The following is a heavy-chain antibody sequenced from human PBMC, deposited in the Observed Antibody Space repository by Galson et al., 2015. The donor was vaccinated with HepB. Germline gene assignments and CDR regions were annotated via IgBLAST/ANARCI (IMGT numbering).Heavy chain of an antibody. CDR3: ATNPSSYDYYNMDF. CDR2: ISAGRTTI. Sequence: SLRLSCAASGVTIPSYSMNWVRKAPGKGLEWLAYISAGRTTIYYADSVKGRFTISRDNAKNFLDLHMNILRGEDTAVYFCATNPSSYDYYNMDFCGHETTVTVSS. J-gene: IGHJ6*02. CDR1: GVTIPSYS. V-gene: IGHV3-48*01.